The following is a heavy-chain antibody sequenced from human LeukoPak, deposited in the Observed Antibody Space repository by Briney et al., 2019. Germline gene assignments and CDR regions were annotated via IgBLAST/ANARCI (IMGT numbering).Heavy chain of an antibody. Sequence: PSETLSLTCTVSGGSISSSSYYWGWIRQPPGKGLEWIGSIYYSGNTYYNPSLKSRVTISVDTSKNQFSLKLSSVTAADTAVYYCARLVLGVLDYYDSSGRGDYWGQGTLVTVSS. CDR2: IYYSGNT. V-gene: IGHV4-39*01. D-gene: IGHD3-22*01. CDR1: GGSISSSSYY. CDR3: ARLVLGVLDYYDSSGRGDY. J-gene: IGHJ4*02.